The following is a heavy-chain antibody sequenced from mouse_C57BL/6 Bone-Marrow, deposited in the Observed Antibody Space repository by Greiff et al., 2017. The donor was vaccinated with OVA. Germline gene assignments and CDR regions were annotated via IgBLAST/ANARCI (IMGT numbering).Heavy chain of an antibody. CDR2: INPSSGYT. Sequence: QVQLKESGAELARPGASVKMSCKASGYTFTSYSMHWVKRRPGKGLEWIGYINPSSGYTTYNQKFKDKATLTADKSSSTAYMQLSSLTSEDSAVYYCAREGGNWFSYCGQGTLVTVSA. D-gene: IGHD1-1*02. CDR3: AREGGNWFSY. CDR1: GYTFTSYS. V-gene: IGHV1-4*01. J-gene: IGHJ3*01.